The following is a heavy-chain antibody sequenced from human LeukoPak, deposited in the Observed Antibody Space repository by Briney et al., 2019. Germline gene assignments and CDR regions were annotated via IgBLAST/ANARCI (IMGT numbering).Heavy chain of an antibody. Sequence: ASVKVSCKASGYTFTGYYMHWVRQAPGQGLEWMGWINPDSGGTNYAQKFQGRVTMTRDTSISTAYMELSGLRSDDTAVYYCARDTAMVWLGTWGQGTLVTVSS. CDR1: GYTFTGYY. J-gene: IGHJ4*02. CDR3: ARDTAMVWLGT. V-gene: IGHV1-2*02. CDR2: INPDSGGT. D-gene: IGHD5-18*01.